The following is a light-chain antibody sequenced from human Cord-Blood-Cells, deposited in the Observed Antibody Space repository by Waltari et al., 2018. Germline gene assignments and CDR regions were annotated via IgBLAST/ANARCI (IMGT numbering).Light chain of an antibody. Sequence: QSALPQPASVSGSPGQSITISCTGTRSDVGSYNLVSWYQQHPGKAPKLMIYEGSERPSGVSNRFSGSKSGNAASLTISGLQAEDEADYYCCSYAGSSTVVFGGGTKLTVL. V-gene: IGLV2-23*01. CDR2: EGS. CDR1: RSDVGSYNL. CDR3: CSYAGSSTVV. J-gene: IGLJ2*01.